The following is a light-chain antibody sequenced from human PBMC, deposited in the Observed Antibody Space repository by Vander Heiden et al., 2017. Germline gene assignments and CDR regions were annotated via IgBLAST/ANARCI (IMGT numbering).Light chain of an antibody. V-gene: IGLV1-40*01. Sequence: QSVLTQPPSVPGAPGQRVTIPCTGSSSNIGAGYDVHWYQQLPGTAPKLLIYGNNNRPSGVPDRFSGSKSGTSASLAITGLQAEDEADYHCQSYDSSLSGWVFGGGTKLTVL. J-gene: IGLJ3*02. CDR1: SSNIGAGYD. CDR3: QSYDSSLSGWV. CDR2: GNN.